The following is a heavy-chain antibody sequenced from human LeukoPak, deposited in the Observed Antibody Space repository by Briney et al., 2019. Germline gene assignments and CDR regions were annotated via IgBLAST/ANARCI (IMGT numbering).Heavy chain of an antibody. CDR2: IYYSGST. D-gene: IGHD1-14*01. Sequence: SETLSLTCTVSGGSISGSSYYWGWIRQPPGKGLEWIGSIYYSGSTYYNPSLKSRVTISVDTSKNQFSLKLSSVTAADTAVYYCARLPDVFDYWGQGTLVTVSS. V-gene: IGHV4-39*01. CDR3: ARLPDVFDY. J-gene: IGHJ4*02. CDR1: GGSISGSSYY.